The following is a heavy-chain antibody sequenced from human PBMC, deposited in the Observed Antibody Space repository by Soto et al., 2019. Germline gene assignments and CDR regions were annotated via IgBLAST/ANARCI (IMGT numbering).Heavy chain of an antibody. CDR3: AHKGPEDWPLDY. D-gene: IGHD3-9*01. CDR1: GFSLSTSGVG. J-gene: IGHJ4*02. V-gene: IGHV2-5*02. Sequence: QITLKESGPTLVRPTQPLTLTCAFSGFSLSTSGVGVGWIRQPPGKALEWLAVIYWDDSKHYRPSLRSTLTITKDTSKNQVVLTMTNMDPMDRGTYYCAHKGPEDWPLDYWGQGTLVTVSS. CDR2: IYWDDSK.